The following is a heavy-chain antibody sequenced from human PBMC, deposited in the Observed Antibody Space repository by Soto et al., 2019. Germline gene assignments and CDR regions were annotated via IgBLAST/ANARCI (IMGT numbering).Heavy chain of an antibody. CDR1: GFTFSDCY. CDR2: ISSSSSYT. Sequence: GGSLRLSCAASGFTFSDCYMSWIRQAPGKGLEWVSYISSSSSYTNYADSVKGRFTISRDNAKNSLHLQMNSLRAEDTAVYYCARALRGRGYSYGSYYFDYWGQGTLVTVSS. CDR3: ARALRGRGYSYGSYYFDY. J-gene: IGHJ4*02. V-gene: IGHV3-11*06. D-gene: IGHD5-18*01.